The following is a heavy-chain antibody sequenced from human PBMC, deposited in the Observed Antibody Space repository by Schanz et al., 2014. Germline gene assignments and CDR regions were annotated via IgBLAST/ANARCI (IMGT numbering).Heavy chain of an antibody. D-gene: IGHD3-9*01. V-gene: IGHV1-18*01. CDR1: GYTFNNHG. Sequence: QVQLVQSGGEVKKPGASATVSCKASGYTFNNHGISWVRQAPGQGLEWMGWISAYNGHTTYAQKFQGRVTMTTDTSTSTAYMEVSGLRSEDTAVYYCAKVDRTRYYAMDVWGQGTTVTVSS. J-gene: IGHJ6*02. CDR3: AKVDRTRYYAMDV. CDR2: ISAYNGHT.